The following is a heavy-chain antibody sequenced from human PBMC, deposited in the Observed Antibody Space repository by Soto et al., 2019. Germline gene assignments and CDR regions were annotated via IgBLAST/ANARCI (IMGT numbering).Heavy chain of an antibody. CDR2: ISAYNGDT. CDR1: ASIFTRYG. D-gene: IGHD4-17*01. Sequence: QVRLEQSGVEVKKPGASVRVAGKTSASIFTRYGFSWVRQAPGQGLEWMGWISAYNGDTKYAQNFQGRVTMTTDTSTRTAYMELRTLRIDDTAVYYCTSDYGDENSWGQGTLVTVSS. CDR3: TSDYGDENS. J-gene: IGHJ4*02. V-gene: IGHV1-18*01.